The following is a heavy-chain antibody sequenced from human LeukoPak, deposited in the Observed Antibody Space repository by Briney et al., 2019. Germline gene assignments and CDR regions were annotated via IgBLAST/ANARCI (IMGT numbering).Heavy chain of an antibody. J-gene: IGHJ4*02. CDR3: AKSRGESYYVIDH. V-gene: IGHV4-59*03. CDR1: GASISSYY. D-gene: IGHD3-10*01. CDR2: VSYIGTA. Sequence: PSETLSLTCSVSGASISSYYWSWIRQPPGKGLEWIGYVSYIGTANYNPSLKSRVIISVDTSKNQFSLKLSSVTAADTAVYYCAKSRGESYYVIDHWGQGILVTVSS.